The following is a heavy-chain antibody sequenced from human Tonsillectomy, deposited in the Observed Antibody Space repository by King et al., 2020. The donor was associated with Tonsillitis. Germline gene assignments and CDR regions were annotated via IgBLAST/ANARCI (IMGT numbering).Heavy chain of an antibody. V-gene: IGHV3-48*03. Sequence: VQLVESGGGLVQPGGSLILSCAASGFTFSSYEMNWVRQAPGKGLEVVSYISNSGRIIYYADSVKGRFTISRDNAKNSLYLQMNSLRAEDTAVYYCATETELGNYDAFDIWGQGTMVTVSS. J-gene: IGHJ3*02. CDR2: ISNSGRII. D-gene: IGHD7-27*01. CDR1: GFTFSSYE. CDR3: ATETELGNYDAFDI.